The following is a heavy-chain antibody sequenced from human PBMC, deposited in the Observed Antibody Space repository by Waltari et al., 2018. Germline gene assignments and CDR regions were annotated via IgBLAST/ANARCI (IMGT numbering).Heavy chain of an antibody. CDR1: GFTYSSYD. CDR3: ARARVIAAAGSYYYDMDV. V-gene: IGHV3-13*01. J-gene: IGHJ6*02. CDR2: IGTAGDT. Sequence: EVQLVESGGGLVQPGGSLRLSCAASGFTYSSYDMHWVRQATGKGLEWVSAIGTAGDTYYPGSVKGRFTISRENAKNSLYLQMNSLRAGDTAVYYCARARVIAAAGSYYYDMDVWGQGTTVTVSS. D-gene: IGHD6-13*01.